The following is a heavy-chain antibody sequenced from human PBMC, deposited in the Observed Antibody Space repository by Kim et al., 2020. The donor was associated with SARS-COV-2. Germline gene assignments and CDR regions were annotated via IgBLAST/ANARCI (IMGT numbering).Heavy chain of an antibody. D-gene: IGHD4-4*01. J-gene: IGHJ4*02. V-gene: IGHV3-23*01. CDR3: AKVTTITAPFYDY. Sequence: YPHPVQGRFTITRDKSKNAMNLEMNSLRAEDTALYYCAKVTTITAPFYDYWGQGTLVTVSS.